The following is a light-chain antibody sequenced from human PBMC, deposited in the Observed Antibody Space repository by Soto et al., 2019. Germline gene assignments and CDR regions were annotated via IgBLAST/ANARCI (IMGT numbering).Light chain of an antibody. CDR2: AAS. CDR1: QSVSRY. J-gene: IGKJ1*01. Sequence: DIQMPQSPSTLSGSVGDRVTITCRASQSVSRYLNWYQQKSGKAPKVLIYAASTLQSGVPSRFSGSGSGTEFTLSISSLQPDDFATYYCQQYNSYPWTFGQGTKVGIK. V-gene: IGKV1-5*01. CDR3: QQYNSYPWT.